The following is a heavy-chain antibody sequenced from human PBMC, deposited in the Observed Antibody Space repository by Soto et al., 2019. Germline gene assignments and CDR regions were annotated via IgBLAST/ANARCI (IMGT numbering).Heavy chain of an antibody. CDR3: ARHPLTLLRGVNYYNYYGMDV. Sequence: ETLSLTCTVSGGSINSYYWSWIRQSPGKGLEWIGYIYYSGSTNYNPSVKSRVTISVDTSRNQFSLKLSSVTAADTAVYYCARHPLTLLRGVNYYNYYGMDVWGQGTTVTVSS. CDR1: GGSINSYY. V-gene: IGHV4-59*08. D-gene: IGHD3-10*01. CDR2: IYYSGST. J-gene: IGHJ6*02.